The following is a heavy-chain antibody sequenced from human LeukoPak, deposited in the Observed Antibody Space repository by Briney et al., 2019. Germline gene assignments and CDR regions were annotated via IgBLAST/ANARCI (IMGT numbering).Heavy chain of an antibody. CDR2: IYHSGST. Sequence: SETLSLTCTVSGYSISSGYYWGWIRQPPGKGLEWIGSIYHSGSTYYNPSLKSRVTISVDTSKNQFSLKLSSVTAADTAVYYCARHRNYFDYWGQGTLVTVSS. CDR3: ARHRNYFDY. J-gene: IGHJ4*02. CDR1: GYSISSGYY. V-gene: IGHV4-38-2*02.